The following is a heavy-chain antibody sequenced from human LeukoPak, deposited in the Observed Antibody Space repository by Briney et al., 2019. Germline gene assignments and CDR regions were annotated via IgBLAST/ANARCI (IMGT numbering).Heavy chain of an antibody. CDR3: AREVLDEYSSSSDPDY. Sequence: ASVKVSCKASGGTFSSYAISWVRQAPGQGLEWMGRIIPIFGTANYAQKFQGRVTITTDESTSTAYLELSSLRSEDTAVYYCAREVLDEYSSSSDPDYWGQGTLVTVSS. D-gene: IGHD6-6*01. V-gene: IGHV1-69*05. CDR1: GGTFSSYA. CDR2: IIPIFGTA. J-gene: IGHJ4*02.